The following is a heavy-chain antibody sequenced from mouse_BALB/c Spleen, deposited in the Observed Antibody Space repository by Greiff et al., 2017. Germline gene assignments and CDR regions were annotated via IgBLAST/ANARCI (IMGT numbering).Heavy chain of an antibody. CDR3: ARVDYDGYWYFDV. CDR1: GFTFSDYY. V-gene: IGHV5-4*02. Sequence: EVQGVESGGGLVKPGGSLKLSCAASGFTFSDYYMYWVRQTPEKRLEWVATISDGGSYTYYPDSVKGRFTISRDNAKNNLYLQMSSLKSEDTAMYYCARVDYDGYWYFDVWGAGTTVTVSS. J-gene: IGHJ1*01. D-gene: IGHD2-3*01. CDR2: ISDGGSYT.